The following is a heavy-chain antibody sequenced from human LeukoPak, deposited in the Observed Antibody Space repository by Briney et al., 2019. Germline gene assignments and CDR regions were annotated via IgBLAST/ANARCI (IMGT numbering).Heavy chain of an antibody. D-gene: IGHD4-17*01. J-gene: IGHJ4*02. CDR1: GDSIGSGGNF. Sequence: SETLSLTCTVSGDSIGSGGNFWTWLRQHPGKGLEYIGYIYYTGTASYSPSLESRVVMSVNTSTRQFSLRLSSVTAADTAVYFCAREGPHPDYDVWGPGIQVTVSS. CDR2: IYYTGTA. V-gene: IGHV4-31*03. CDR3: AREGPHPDYDV.